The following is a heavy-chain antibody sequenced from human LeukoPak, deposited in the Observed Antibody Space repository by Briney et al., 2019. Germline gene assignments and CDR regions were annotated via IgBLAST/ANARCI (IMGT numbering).Heavy chain of an antibody. CDR1: GFTFSSYA. Sequence: GGSLRLSCAASGFTFSSYAMSWVRQAPGKGLEWVSVISSSGGATYYADSVKGRFTISRDNSKNTLYLQMNSLRAEDTAIYYCARAAMVRGVDYFDYWGQGTLVTVSS. J-gene: IGHJ4*02. V-gene: IGHV3-23*01. CDR3: ARAAMVRGVDYFDY. D-gene: IGHD3-10*01. CDR2: ISSSGGAT.